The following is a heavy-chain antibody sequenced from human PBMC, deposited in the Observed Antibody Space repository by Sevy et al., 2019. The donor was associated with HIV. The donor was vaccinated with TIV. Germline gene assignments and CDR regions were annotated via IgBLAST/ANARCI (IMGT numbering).Heavy chain of an antibody. CDR1: GFTFGTYA. J-gene: IGHJ6*02. Sequence: GGSLRLSCAGSGFTFGTYAMTWVRQAPGKGLHWVSVISDSGRSTYYADSVQGRVTISRDNSKNTMHLHMNSLRVEDTATYYCARRPDFGVIIPTGVLDVWGQGTTVTVSS. V-gene: IGHV3-23*01. D-gene: IGHD3-3*01. CDR3: ARRPDFGVIIPTGVLDV. CDR2: ISDSGRST.